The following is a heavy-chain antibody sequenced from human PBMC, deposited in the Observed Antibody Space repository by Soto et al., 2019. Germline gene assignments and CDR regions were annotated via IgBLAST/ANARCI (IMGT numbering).Heavy chain of an antibody. V-gene: IGHV1-69*01. Sequence: QVQLVQSGAEVKKPGSSVKVSCKASGGGFNSYAFSWVRQAPGQGLEWMGALIPSFGTANYAQKFQGRVTITADESTTTVYMDLSSLTPDETAMYFCSRAVDCSGGSCYSFILDYWGQGTQVTVSS. CDR1: GGGFNSYA. CDR3: SRAVDCSGGSCYSFILDY. CDR2: LIPSFGTA. D-gene: IGHD2-15*01. J-gene: IGHJ4*02.